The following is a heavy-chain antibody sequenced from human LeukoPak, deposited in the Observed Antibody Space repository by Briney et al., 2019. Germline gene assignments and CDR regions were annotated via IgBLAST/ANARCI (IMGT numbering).Heavy chain of an antibody. D-gene: IGHD6-13*01. CDR2: INSDGSST. CDR1: GFTFSSSW. Sequence: GGSLRLSCAASGFTFSSSWMHWVRQAPGRGLVWVSRINSDGSSTRYADSVKGRFTISRDNAKNTLYLQMNSLRAEDTAVYYCSRRIAAAGSGWYDAFDTWGQGTMVTVSS. CDR3: SRRIAAAGSGWYDAFDT. J-gene: IGHJ3*02. V-gene: IGHV3-74*01.